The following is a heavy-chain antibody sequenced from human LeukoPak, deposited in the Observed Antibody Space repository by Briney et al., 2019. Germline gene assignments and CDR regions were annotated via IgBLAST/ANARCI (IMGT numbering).Heavy chain of an antibody. D-gene: IGHD3-22*01. CDR2: ISASSGGST. CDR3: AKRYYDNSGWFDY. V-gene: IGHV3-23*01. J-gene: IGHJ4*02. Sequence: GGSLRLSCAASGFTFSSYAMSWVRHAPGKGLEWVSAISASSGGSTYYADSVKGRFTISRDNSKNTLYLQMNSLRAEDTAVYYCAKRYYDNSGWFDYWGQGTLVTVSS. CDR1: GFTFSSYA.